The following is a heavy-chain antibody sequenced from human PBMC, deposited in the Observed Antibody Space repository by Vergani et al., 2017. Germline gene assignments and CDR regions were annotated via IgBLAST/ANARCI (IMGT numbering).Heavy chain of an antibody. CDR3: AKEPDGSSWYDYYYGMDV. V-gene: IGHV3-23*04. CDR2: ISGSGGST. CDR1: GFTFSSYA. Sequence: EVQLVESGGGVVQPGGSLRLSCAASGFTFSSYAMSWVRQAPGKGLEWVSAISGSGGSTYYSDSVKGRFTISRDNSKNTLYLQMNSLRAEDTAVYYCAKEPDGSSWYDYYYGMDVWGQGTTVTVSS. J-gene: IGHJ6*02. D-gene: IGHD6-13*01.